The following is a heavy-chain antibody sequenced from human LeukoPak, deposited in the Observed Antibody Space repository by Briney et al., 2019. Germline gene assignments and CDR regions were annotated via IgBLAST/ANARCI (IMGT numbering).Heavy chain of an antibody. CDR1: GFAFSTNW. D-gene: IGHD6-13*01. CDR2: ISTDAKTI. J-gene: IGHJ4*02. Sequence: GGSLRLSCAASGFAFSTNWMHWVRQAPGKGLVWVSHISTDAKTITYADFVKGRFTISRDNAKNTLYLQMNTLRAEDTALYYCVRGQATAWGLDFWGQGTLVTVSS. CDR3: VRGQATAWGLDF. V-gene: IGHV3-74*01.